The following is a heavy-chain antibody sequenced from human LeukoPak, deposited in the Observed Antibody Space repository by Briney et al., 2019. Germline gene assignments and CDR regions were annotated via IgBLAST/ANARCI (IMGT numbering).Heavy chain of an antibody. Sequence: PGGSLRLSCAASGFTFSSYWMHWVRQAPGKGLVWVSRINSDGSSTSYADSVKGRFTISRDNAKNTLYLQMNSLRAEDTAVYYCAREALRYFDWLPTPLDYWGQGTLVTVSS. V-gene: IGHV3-74*01. J-gene: IGHJ4*02. CDR3: AREALRYFDWLPTPLDY. D-gene: IGHD3-9*01. CDR1: GFTFSSYW. CDR2: INSDGSST.